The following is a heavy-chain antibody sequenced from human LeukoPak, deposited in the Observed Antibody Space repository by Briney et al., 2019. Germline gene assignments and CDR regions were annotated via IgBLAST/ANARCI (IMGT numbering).Heavy chain of an antibody. CDR2: MNPNSGNT. CDR1: GYTFTSYD. V-gene: IGHV1-8*01. J-gene: IGHJ4*02. CDR3: ARGPTSLDSSVDY. D-gene: IGHD3-22*01. Sequence: ASVKVSCKASGYTFTSYDINWVRQATGQALEWMGWMNPNSGNTGYAQKFQGRVTMTRNTSISTAYMELSSLRSEDTAVYYCARGPTSLDSSVDYWGQGTLVTVSS.